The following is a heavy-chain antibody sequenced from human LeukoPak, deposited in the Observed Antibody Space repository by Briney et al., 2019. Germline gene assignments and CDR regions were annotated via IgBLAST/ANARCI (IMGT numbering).Heavy chain of an antibody. CDR1: GFTFSSYG. CDR2: ISYDGSNK. Sequence: GGSLRLSCAASGFTFSSYGMHWVRQAPGKGLEWVAVISYDGSNKYYADSVKGRFTISRDNSKNSLYLQMNSLKTEDTAVYYCARDGVLYGGNRRRWGQGTLVTVSS. V-gene: IGHV3-30*03. D-gene: IGHD4-23*01. J-gene: IGHJ4*02. CDR3: ARDGVLYGGNRRR.